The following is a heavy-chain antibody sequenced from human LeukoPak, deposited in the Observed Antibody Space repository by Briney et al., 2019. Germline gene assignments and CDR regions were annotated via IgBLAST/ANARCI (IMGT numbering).Heavy chain of an antibody. J-gene: IGHJ6*02. Sequence: GGSLRLSCAASGFTFNTYSMHWVRQAPGKGLEWVSSISGSSTYIYYADSVKGRFTISRDNAKNSLYLQMNSLRAEDMAFYYCARYPRGRNYGMDVWGQGTTVTVSS. D-gene: IGHD2-2*01. CDR3: ARYPRGRNYGMDV. CDR2: ISGSSTYI. CDR1: GFTFNTYS. V-gene: IGHV3-21*04.